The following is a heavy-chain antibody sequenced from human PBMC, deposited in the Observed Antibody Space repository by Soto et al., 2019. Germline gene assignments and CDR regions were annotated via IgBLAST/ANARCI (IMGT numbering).Heavy chain of an antibody. CDR2: INHSGST. V-gene: IGHV4-34*01. J-gene: IGHJ5*02. Sequence: PSETLSLTCAVYGGSFSGYYWSWIRQPPGKGLEWIWEINHSGSTNYNPSLKSRVTISVDTSKNQFSLKLSSVTAADTAVYYCARGGAVAGTGWFDPWGQGTLVTVSS. CDR1: GGSFSGYY. D-gene: IGHD6-19*01. CDR3: ARGGAVAGTGWFDP.